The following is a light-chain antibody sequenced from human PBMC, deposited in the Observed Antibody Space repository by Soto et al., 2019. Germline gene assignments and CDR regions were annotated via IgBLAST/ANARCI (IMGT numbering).Light chain of an antibody. CDR1: QTISRW. J-gene: IGKJ1*01. CDR3: LHYIDYPCT. V-gene: IGKV1-5*01. CDR2: GAS. Sequence: DIQMTQSPSTLSGSVGDRVTITCRASQTISRWLAWYQQRPGKAPRLLIYGASNRQSGVPPRFSGSGSGTDFTLAISSLQPEDFATYYCLHYIDYPCTFAQGTNV.